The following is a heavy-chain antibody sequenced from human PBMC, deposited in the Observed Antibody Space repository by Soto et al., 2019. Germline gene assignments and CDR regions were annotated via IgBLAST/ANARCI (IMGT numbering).Heavy chain of an antibody. CDR2: VNGDGSGT. CDR3: ARGSSNHAFDI. D-gene: IGHD2-8*01. V-gene: IGHV3-74*01. J-gene: IGHJ3*02. Sequence: EVQLVESGGDLVQPGGSLRLSCAASESTFRGYWMHWVRQAPGKGLVWVSRVNGDGSGTIYGDSVKGRFTVSRDNPKNTLFLQMNSLRVDDTAIYYCARGSSNHAFDIWGQGTMVTVSS. CDR1: ESTFRGYW.